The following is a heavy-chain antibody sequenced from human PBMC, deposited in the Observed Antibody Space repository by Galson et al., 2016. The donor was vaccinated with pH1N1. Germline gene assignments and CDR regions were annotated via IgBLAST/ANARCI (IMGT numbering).Heavy chain of an antibody. CDR1: GFTFRTFG. Sequence: SLRLSCAASGFTFRTFGMHWVRQAPGKGLEWVAVIWNDGSKKFYVDSVKGRFTISRDNSNHTLHLQMDDLRIEDTAIYNCVTGNQNFFDYWGQGALVTVSS. V-gene: IGHV3-33*01. J-gene: IGHJ4*02. CDR2: IWNDGSKK. CDR3: VTGNQNFFDY.